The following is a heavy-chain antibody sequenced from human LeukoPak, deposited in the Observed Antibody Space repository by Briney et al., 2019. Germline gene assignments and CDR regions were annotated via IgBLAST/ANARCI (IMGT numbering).Heavy chain of an antibody. Sequence: GGALRHSCAASVFTVISNYMSWVRQAPGKGVEWVSLIYSDGSTYYADSVKGRFTISRHTSKNTLYLQMNNLRAEDTAVYYCARDLTSYDYVWDYWGQGTLVTVSS. D-gene: IGHD3-16*01. V-gene: IGHV3-66*01. CDR3: ARDLTSYDYVWDY. J-gene: IGHJ4*02. CDR1: VFTVISNY. CDR2: IYSDGST.